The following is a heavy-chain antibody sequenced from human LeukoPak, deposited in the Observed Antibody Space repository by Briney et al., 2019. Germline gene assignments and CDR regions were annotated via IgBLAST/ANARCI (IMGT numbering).Heavy chain of an antibody. CDR1: GFTFSSYA. CDR3: ARDRGTTADDAFDI. J-gene: IGHJ3*02. CDR2: INWNGGST. V-gene: IGHV3-20*01. D-gene: IGHD2/OR15-2a*01. Sequence: GGSLRLSCAASGFTFSSYAMSWVRQAPGKGLEWVSGINWNGGSTGYADSVKGRFTISRDNAKNSLYLQMNSLRAEDTALYHCARDRGTTADDAFDIWGQGTMVTVSS.